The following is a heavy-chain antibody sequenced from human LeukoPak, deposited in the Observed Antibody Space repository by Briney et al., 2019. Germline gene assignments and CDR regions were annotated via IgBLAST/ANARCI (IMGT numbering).Heavy chain of an antibody. D-gene: IGHD1-1*01. J-gene: IGHJ4*02. CDR1: GFNFNNYD. Sequence: PGGSLRLSCVASGFNFNNYDLHWVRQPPGKGLEGVAFIKFYGHETFYADSLEGRFTFSRDNSRNTVYLQMNRLRSEDTAVYHCAREARICRNADCRTGFDYWGQGTLVGVSS. CDR3: AREARICRNADCRTGFDY. CDR2: IKFYGHET. V-gene: IGHV3-30*02.